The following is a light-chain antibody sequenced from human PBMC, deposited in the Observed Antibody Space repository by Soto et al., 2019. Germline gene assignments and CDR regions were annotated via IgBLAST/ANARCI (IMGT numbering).Light chain of an antibody. CDR3: AVWDNSLNGVA. CDR2: RND. CDR1: NSNMGRNY. Sequence: QLVLTQTPSASGTPGQRITISCSGSNSNMGRNYVYWYQQVPGTAPKLLMYRNDVRPSGVPDRFTGSKSGTSASLAISGLRSEDEADYYCAVWDNSLNGVAFGGGTKVTVL. V-gene: IGLV1-47*01. J-gene: IGLJ2*01.